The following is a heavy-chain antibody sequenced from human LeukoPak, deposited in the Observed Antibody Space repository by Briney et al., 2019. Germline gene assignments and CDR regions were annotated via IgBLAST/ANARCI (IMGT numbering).Heavy chain of an antibody. CDR3: AKDLLWFGELFQYYGMDV. Sequence: GGSLRLSCAASGFTFSSYAMSWVRQAPGKGLEWVSAISGSGGSTYYADSVKGRFTVSRDNSKNTLYLQMNSLRAEDTAVYYCAKDLLWFGELFQYYGMDVWGQGTTVTVSS. J-gene: IGHJ6*02. D-gene: IGHD3-10*01. CDR1: GFTFSSYA. V-gene: IGHV3-23*01. CDR2: ISGSGGST.